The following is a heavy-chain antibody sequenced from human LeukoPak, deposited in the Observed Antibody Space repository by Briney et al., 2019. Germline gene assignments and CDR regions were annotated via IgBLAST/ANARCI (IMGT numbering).Heavy chain of an antibody. CDR3: ARDRGYSGYLNAFDI. J-gene: IGHJ3*02. CDR2: IYYSGST. V-gene: IGHV4-39*07. CDR1: GGSISSSSYY. Sequence: TSETLSLTCTVSGGSISSSSYYWGWIRQPPGKGLEWIGSIYYSGSTYYNPSLKSRVTISVDTSKNQFSLKLSSVTAADTAVYYCARDRGYSGYLNAFDIWGQGTMVTVSS. D-gene: IGHD5-12*01.